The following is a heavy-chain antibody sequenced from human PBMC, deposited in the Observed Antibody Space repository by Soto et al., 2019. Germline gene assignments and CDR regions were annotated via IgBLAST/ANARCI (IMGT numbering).Heavy chain of an antibody. V-gene: IGHV3-21*01. CDR1: GFTFSSYS. J-gene: IGHJ3*02. CDR2: ISSSSSYI. CDR3: ARDSGSYVSHAFDI. Sequence: GGSLRLSCAASGFTFSSYSMNWVRQAPGKGLEWVSSISSSSSYIYYADSVKGRFTISRDNAKNSLYLQMNSLRAEDTAVYYCARDSGSYVSHAFDIWGQGTMVT. D-gene: IGHD1-26*01.